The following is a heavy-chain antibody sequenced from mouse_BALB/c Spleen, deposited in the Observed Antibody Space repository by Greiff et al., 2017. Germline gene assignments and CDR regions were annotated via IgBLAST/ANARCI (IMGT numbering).Heavy chain of an antibody. CDR1: GFTFSSYG. CDR3: ARGGAY. CDR2: ISSGGST. Sequence: EVMLVESGGDLVKPGGSLKLSCAASGFTFSSYGMSWVRQTPDKRLEWVATISSGGSTYYPDSVKGRFTISRDNARNILYLQMSSLRSEDTAMYYCARGGAYWGQGTLVTVSA. V-gene: IGHV5-6-5*01. J-gene: IGHJ3*01.